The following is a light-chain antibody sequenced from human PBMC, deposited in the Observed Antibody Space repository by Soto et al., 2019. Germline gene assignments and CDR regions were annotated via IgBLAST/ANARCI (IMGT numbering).Light chain of an antibody. V-gene: IGLV2-8*01. CDR1: SSDVGGYNV. CDR3: SSYAGSNNL. Sequence: QSALTQPPSASGSPGQSVTISCTGSSSDVGGYNVVSWYQQHPGKAPKLMIYEVAKRPSGVPDRFSGSKSGNTASLTVSGLQAEDEADYYCSSYAGSNNLFGGGTKLTVL. J-gene: IGLJ2*01. CDR2: EVA.